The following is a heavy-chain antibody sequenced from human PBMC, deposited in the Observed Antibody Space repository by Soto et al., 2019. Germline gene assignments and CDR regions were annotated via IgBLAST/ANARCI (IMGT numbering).Heavy chain of an antibody. D-gene: IGHD3-10*01. CDR1: GFPFGTTD. CDR3: VKNSGWFNT. Sequence: PGGSLRLSCAASGFPFGTTDMSWVRQAPGEGLEWVSTIDGSGGITFYADSVKGRFTISRDNSRSTVYLQMNSLRGDDTALYYCVKNSGWFNTWGQGALVTVSS. J-gene: IGHJ5*02. CDR2: IDGSGGIT. V-gene: IGHV3-23*01.